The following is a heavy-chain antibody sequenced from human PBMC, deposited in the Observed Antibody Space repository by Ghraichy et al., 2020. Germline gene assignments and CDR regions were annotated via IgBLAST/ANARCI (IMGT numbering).Heavy chain of an antibody. CDR1: GGSISSSSYY. V-gene: IGHV4-39*01. D-gene: IGHD3-16*01. CDR3: ARLQHGGATDDY. CDR2: IYYSGST. Sequence: SETLSLTCTVSGGSISSSSYYWGWIRQPPGKGLEWIGSIYYSGSTYYNPSLKSRVTISVDTSKNQFSLKLSSVTAADTAVYYCARLQHGGATDDYWGQGTLGTVSS. J-gene: IGHJ4*02.